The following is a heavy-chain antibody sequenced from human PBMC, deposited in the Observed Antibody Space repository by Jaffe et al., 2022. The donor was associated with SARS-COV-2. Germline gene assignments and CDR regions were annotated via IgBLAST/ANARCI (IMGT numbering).Heavy chain of an antibody. Sequence: QVQLQESGPGLVKPSETLSLTCTVSGGSISSYYWSWIRQPPGKGLEWIGYIYYSGSTNYNPSLKSRVTISVDTSKNQFSLKLSSVTAADTAVYYCAIGNARSPFDPWGQGTLVTVSS. CDR2: IYYSGST. D-gene: IGHD2-2*01. CDR1: GGSISSYY. CDR3: AIGNARSPFDP. J-gene: IGHJ5*02. V-gene: IGHV4-59*01.